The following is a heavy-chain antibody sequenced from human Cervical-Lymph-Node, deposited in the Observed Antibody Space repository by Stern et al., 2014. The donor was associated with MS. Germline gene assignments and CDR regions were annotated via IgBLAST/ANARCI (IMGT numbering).Heavy chain of an antibody. CDR3: ARVLRDGYNYGAVES. CDR1: GGSINNYY. D-gene: IGHD5-24*01. V-gene: IGHV4-59*01. Sequence: VQLEESGPGLVKPSETLSLTCTVSGGSINNYYWTWIRQPPGKGLEWIGYIFYTGSTYYNPSLRFRVTISVDTSKNHFSLKLTSVTAADTAIYYCARVLRDGYNYGAVESWGQGTLVTVSS. J-gene: IGHJ4*02. CDR2: IFYTGST.